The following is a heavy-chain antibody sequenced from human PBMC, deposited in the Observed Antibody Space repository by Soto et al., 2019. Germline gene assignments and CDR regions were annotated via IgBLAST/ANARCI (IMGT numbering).Heavy chain of an antibody. J-gene: IGHJ5*01. CDR2: INPSGGST. V-gene: IGHV1-46*01. CDR1: GYTFTSDY. Sequence: GASVKVSCKASGYTFTSDYMHWVRQAPGQGLEWMGIINPSGGSTSYAQKFQGGVAMTRDTSTSTVYMELSSLRSEDTAVYYGARARSIAARPLAIDPWGQGTLVTVSS. CDR3: ARARSIAARPLAIDP. D-gene: IGHD6-6*01.